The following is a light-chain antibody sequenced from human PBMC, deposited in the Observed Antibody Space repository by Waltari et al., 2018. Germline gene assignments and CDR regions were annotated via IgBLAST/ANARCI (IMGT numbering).Light chain of an antibody. CDR1: QSVSSSY. CDR3: QQYGSPWT. J-gene: IGKJ1*01. Sequence: EIVLTQSPGTLSLSPGERATLSCRASQSVSSSYLAWYQQKPGQAPRLLIYGASSRAPGIPDRFSGSVSGTDFTLTISRLEPEDFSVYYCQQYGSPWTFGQGTKVEIK. CDR2: GAS. V-gene: IGKV3-20*01.